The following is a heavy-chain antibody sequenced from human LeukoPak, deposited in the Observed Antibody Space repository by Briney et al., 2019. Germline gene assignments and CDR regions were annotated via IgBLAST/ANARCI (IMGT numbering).Heavy chain of an antibody. CDR2: INPSGGST. D-gene: IGHD6-13*01. CDR3: ARDPVPHIAAAGLNWFDP. V-gene: IGHV1-46*01. CDR1: GGTFSSYA. Sequence: ASVKVSCKASGGTFSSYAISWVRQAPGQGLEWMGIINPSGGSTSYAQKFQGRVTMTRDMSTSTVYMELSSLRSEDTAVYYCARDPVPHIAAAGLNWFDPWGQGTLVTVSS. J-gene: IGHJ5*02.